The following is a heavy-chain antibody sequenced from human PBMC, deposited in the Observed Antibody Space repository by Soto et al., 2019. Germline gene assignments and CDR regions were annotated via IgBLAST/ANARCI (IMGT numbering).Heavy chain of an antibody. J-gene: IGHJ5*02. V-gene: IGHV3-23*01. CDR2: ISGSGGST. Sequence: GGSLRLSCAASGFTFSSYAMSWVRQAPGKGLEWVSAISGSGGSTYYADSVKGRFTISRDNSKNTLYLQMNSLRAEDTAVYYCAQSSEKGEHGDWFDTWGPGTLVTVSS. CDR3: AQSSEKGEHGDWFDT. D-gene: IGHD2-21*01. CDR1: GFTFSSYA.